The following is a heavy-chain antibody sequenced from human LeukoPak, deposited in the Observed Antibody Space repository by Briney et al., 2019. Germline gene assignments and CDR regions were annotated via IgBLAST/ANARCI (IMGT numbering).Heavy chain of an antibody. CDR2: ISSNGGST. V-gene: IGHV3-64D*06. CDR3: VKELGIAAAGTAFDY. J-gene: IGHJ4*02. D-gene: IGHD6-13*01. CDR1: GFTFSSYA. Sequence: TGGSLRLSCSASGFTFSSYAMHWVRQAPGKGLEYVSAISSNGGSTYYADSVKGRFTISRDNSKNTLYLQMSSLRAKDTAVYYCVKELGIAAAGTAFDYWGQGTLVTVSS.